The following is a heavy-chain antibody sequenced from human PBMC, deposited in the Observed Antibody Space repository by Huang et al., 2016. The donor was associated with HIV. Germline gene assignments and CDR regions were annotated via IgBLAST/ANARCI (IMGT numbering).Heavy chain of an antibody. D-gene: IGHD3-16*01. CDR3: ARGDHWFDS. V-gene: IGHV4-61*09. CDR2: MYAGGST. J-gene: IGHJ5*01. CDR1: GGFINSGTYY. Sequence: QVQLQQSGPGLVKPSQTLSLTCTVSGGFINSGTYYWSWIRQPAGKGLEWLGHMYAGGSTSHNPSLESRVSISGDTSKNQFSLKLTCVTAADTAVYYCARGDHWFDSWGQGTLVTVPS.